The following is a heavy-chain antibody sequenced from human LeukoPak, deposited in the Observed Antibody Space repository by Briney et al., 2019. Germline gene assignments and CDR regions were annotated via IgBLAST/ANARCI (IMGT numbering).Heavy chain of an antibody. CDR1: GGSVSSGGYS. CDR3: ARGAHSSGWYGESRSWFDP. J-gene: IGHJ5*02. Sequence: PSETLSLTCAVSGGSVSSGGYSWSWIRQPPGKGLEWSGYIYYSGSTNYNPSLKSRVTISVDTSKNQFSLKLSSVTAADTAVYYCARGAHSSGWYGESRSWFDPWGQGTLVTVSS. D-gene: IGHD6-19*01. V-gene: IGHV4-61*08. CDR2: IYYSGST.